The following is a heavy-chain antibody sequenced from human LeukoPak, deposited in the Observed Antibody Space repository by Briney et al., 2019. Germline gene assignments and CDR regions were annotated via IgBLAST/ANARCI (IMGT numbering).Heavy chain of an antibody. Sequence: GGSLRLSCAASGFTFSSYAMHWVRQAPGKGLEWVAVISYDGSNKYYADSVKGRFTISRDNSKNTLYLQMNSLRAEDTAVYYCARANYYDSSGLLHWGQGTLVTVSS. D-gene: IGHD3-22*01. CDR3: ARANYYDSSGLLH. CDR1: GFTFSSYA. V-gene: IGHV3-30-3*01. J-gene: IGHJ4*02. CDR2: ISYDGSNK.